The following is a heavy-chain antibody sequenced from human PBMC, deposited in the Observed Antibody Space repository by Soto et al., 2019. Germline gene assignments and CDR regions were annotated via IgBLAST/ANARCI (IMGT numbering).Heavy chain of an antibody. Sequence: GGSLRLSCAASGFTFSSYGMHWVRQAPGKGLEWVAVISYDGSNKYYADSVKGRFTISGDNSKNTLYLQMNSLRAEDTAVYYCAKDRIAAAPWASNWFDPWGQGTLVTVSS. D-gene: IGHD6-13*01. J-gene: IGHJ5*02. CDR2: ISYDGSNK. V-gene: IGHV3-30*18. CDR1: GFTFSSYG. CDR3: AKDRIAAAPWASNWFDP.